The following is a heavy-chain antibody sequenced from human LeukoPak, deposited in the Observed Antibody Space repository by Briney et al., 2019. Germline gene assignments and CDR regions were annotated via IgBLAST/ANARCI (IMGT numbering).Heavy chain of an antibody. CDR2: IYYSGST. V-gene: IGHV4-59*01. CDR1: GGSISSYY. CDR3: ARGQVVPAAKGVFDY. Sequence: SETLSLTCTVSGGSISSYYWSWIRQPPGKGLEWIGYIYYSGSTNYNPSLKSRVTISVDTSKNQFSLKLCSVTAADTAVYYCARGQVVPAAKGVFDYWGQGTLVTVSS. J-gene: IGHJ4*02. D-gene: IGHD2-2*01.